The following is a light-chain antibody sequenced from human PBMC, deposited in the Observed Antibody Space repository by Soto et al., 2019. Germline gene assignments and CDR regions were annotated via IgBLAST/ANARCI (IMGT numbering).Light chain of an antibody. Sequence: QSALTQPASVSGSPGQSITISCTGTSSDVGGYNYVSWYQQHPGKAPKLMIYDVSNRPSGVSNRFSGSKSCNTASLTISGLQAEDEADYYCSSYTSSSTPMVFGGGTKLTVL. V-gene: IGLV2-14*01. J-gene: IGLJ2*01. CDR3: SSYTSSSTPMV. CDR1: SSDVGGYNY. CDR2: DVS.